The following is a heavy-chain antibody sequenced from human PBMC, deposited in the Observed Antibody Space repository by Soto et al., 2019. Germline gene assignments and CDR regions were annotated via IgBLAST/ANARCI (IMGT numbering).Heavy chain of an antibody. CDR3: ANFNWYFDL. Sequence: SETLSLTCTVSGGFISSYYGSWLRQPPRKGLGWIGSIYYTGSTNYTPTLKSRVTMSVDTAKNQFSLQLSSVTAADTAVYYWANFNWYFDLWGRGTLVTVS. J-gene: IGHJ2*01. CDR2: IYYTGST. CDR1: GGFISSYY. V-gene: IGHV4-59*01.